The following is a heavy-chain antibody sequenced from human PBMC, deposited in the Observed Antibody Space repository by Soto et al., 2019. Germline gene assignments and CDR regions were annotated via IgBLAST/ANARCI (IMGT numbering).Heavy chain of an antibody. J-gene: IGHJ4*02. Sequence: SQTLSLTCAISGDSVSSISAAWNWISQSPSRGLEWLGRTYYRSKWYTDYAVSVKSRIAINPDSSKNQFSLQLNSLTPEDTAVYYCAGALTLPYYFDYWGQGTLVTVSS. CDR1: GDSVSSISAA. CDR3: AGALTLPYYFDY. V-gene: IGHV6-1*01. CDR2: TYYRSKWYT.